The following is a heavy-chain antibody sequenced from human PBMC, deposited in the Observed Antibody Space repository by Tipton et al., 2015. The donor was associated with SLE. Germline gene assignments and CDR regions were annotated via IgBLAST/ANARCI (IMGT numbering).Heavy chain of an antibody. CDR3: ASGTLEWSHEPDY. D-gene: IGHD3-3*01. CDR2: MYHSGGA. Sequence: TLSLTCTVSGDSINNKNYYWVWIRQPPGKGLEWIGAMYHSGGAFYNPSLKNRVTISLVSSRDHFSLRLSSVTAADTAMFYCASGTLEWSHEPDYWGQGTLVTVSS. V-gene: IGHV4-39*07. J-gene: IGHJ4*02. CDR1: GDSINNKNYY.